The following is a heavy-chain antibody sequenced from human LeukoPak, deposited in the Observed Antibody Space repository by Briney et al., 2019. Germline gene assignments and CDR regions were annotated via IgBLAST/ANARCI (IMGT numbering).Heavy chain of an antibody. Sequence: SGGSLRLSCAVSGFTFSSYEMNWVRQAPGKGLEWVSYISSSGFNIYYADSVKGRFTISRDNAKNSLYLQMNSLRAEDTAVYYCAGQSRLGYCSGSSCYSQPFDPWGQGTLVTVSS. CDR1: GFTFSSYE. CDR2: ISSSGFNI. V-gene: IGHV3-48*03. CDR3: AGQSRLGYCSGSSCYSQPFDP. D-gene: IGHD2-15*01. J-gene: IGHJ5*02.